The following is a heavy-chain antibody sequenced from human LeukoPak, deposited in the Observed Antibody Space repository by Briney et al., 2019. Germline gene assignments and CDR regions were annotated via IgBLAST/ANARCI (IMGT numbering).Heavy chain of an antibody. Sequence: ASVKVSCKASGYTFTSYDINWVRQATGQGLEWMGWMNPNSGNTGYAQKFQGRVTMTRNTSISTAYMELSSLRAEDTAVYYCAREPYGTVSFDYWGQGTLVTVSS. CDR3: AREPYGTVSFDY. CDR2: MNPNSGNT. D-gene: IGHD3-10*01. V-gene: IGHV1-8*01. J-gene: IGHJ4*02. CDR1: GYTFTSYD.